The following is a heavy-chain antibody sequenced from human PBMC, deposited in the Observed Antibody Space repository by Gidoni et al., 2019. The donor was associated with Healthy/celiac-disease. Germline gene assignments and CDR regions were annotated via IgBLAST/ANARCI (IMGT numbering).Heavy chain of an antibody. Sequence: QVQLVQSGAEVKKPGSSVKVSCKASGGTFSSYAISWVRQAPGQGLEWMGGIIPIFGTANYAQKFQGRVTITADESTSTAYMELSSLRSEDTAVYYCARELWEVQLYYYYYGMDVWGQGTTVTVSS. CDR2: IIPIFGTA. V-gene: IGHV1-69*01. CDR1: GGTFSSYA. J-gene: IGHJ6*02. D-gene: IGHD1-26*01. CDR3: ARELWEVQLYYYYYGMDV.